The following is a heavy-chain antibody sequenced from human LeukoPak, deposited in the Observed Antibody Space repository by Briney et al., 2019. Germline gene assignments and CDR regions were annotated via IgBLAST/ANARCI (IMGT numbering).Heavy chain of an antibody. Sequence: SETLSLTCTVSGGSISSYYWSWIRQPAGEGLEWIGRIYTSGSTNHNPSLKSRVTMSVDTSKKQFSLKLSSVTAADTAVYYCARVQYPGLGRVVKKKYFFDYWGQGTLVTVSS. CDR3: ARVQYPGLGRVVKKKYFFDY. CDR2: IYTSGST. CDR1: GGSISSYY. D-gene: IGHD2-15*01. V-gene: IGHV4-4*07. J-gene: IGHJ4*02.